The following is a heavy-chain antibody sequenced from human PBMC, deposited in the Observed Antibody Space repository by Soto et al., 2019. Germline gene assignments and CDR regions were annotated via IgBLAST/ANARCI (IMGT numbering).Heavy chain of an antibody. CDR3: AKDIAGGWNDGGAFDI. V-gene: IGHV3-9*01. Sequence: GGSLRLSCAASGFTFDDYAMHWVRQAPGKGLEWVSGISWNSGSIGYADSVKGRFTISRDNAKNSLYLQMNSLSAEDTALYYCAKDIAGGWNDGGAFDIWGQGTMVTVSS. D-gene: IGHD1-1*01. J-gene: IGHJ3*02. CDR2: ISWNSGSI. CDR1: GFTFDDYA.